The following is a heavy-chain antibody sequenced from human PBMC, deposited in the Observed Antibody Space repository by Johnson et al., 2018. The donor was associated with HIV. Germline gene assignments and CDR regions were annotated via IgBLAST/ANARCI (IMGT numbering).Heavy chain of an antibody. CDR3: AKSSSAYAFDI. Sequence: VLLVESGGGLVQPGRSLRLSCAASGFTFDDYAMHWVRQAPGKGLAWVSGISWNSGSIGYADSVKGRFTISRDNAKNSLYLQMNSLRAEDTALYYCAKSSSAYAFDIWGQGTMVTVSS. J-gene: IGHJ3*02. CDR2: ISWNSGSI. D-gene: IGHD6-13*01. CDR1: GFTFDDYA. V-gene: IGHV3-9*01.